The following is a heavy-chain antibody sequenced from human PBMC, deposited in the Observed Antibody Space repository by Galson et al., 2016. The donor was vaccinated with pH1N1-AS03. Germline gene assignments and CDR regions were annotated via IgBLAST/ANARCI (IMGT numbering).Heavy chain of an antibody. J-gene: IGHJ4*02. Sequence: RDSDTRYSPSFQGQVTLSADKSINTAYLQWSSLKASDTAMYYCARATGTAGGVDYWGQGTLVSVSS. D-gene: IGHD1-1*01. V-gene: IGHV5-51*01. CDR2: RDSDT. CDR3: ARATGTAGGVDY.